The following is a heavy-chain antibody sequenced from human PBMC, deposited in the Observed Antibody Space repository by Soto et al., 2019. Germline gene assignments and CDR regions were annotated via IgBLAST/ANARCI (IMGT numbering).Heavy chain of an antibody. CDR2: ISAYNGNT. CDR1: GYTFTSYG. J-gene: IGHJ4*02. CDR3: AREKGDYGDTNFDY. Sequence: ASVKVSCKASGYTFTSYGISWLRQAPGQGLEWMGWISAYNGNTNYAQKLQGRVTMTTDTSTSTAYMELRSLRSDDTAVYYCAREKGDYGDTNFDYWGQGTLVTVSS. D-gene: IGHD4-17*01. V-gene: IGHV1-18*04.